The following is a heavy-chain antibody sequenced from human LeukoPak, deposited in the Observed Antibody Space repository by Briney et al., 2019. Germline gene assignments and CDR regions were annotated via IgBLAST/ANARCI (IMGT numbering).Heavy chain of an antibody. J-gene: IGHJ5*02. V-gene: IGHV1-8*01. CDR1: GYTFANYD. D-gene: IGHD2-2*01. Sequence: ASVKVSCKTSGYTFANYDINWVRQATGQGLEWMGWMNPNSGNTGYAQKFQGRVTMTRNTSISTAYMELSSLRSEDTAVYYCARPHCSSTDCHPPEWFDPWGQGTLVTVSS. CDR3: ARPHCSSTDCHPPEWFDP. CDR2: MNPNSGNT.